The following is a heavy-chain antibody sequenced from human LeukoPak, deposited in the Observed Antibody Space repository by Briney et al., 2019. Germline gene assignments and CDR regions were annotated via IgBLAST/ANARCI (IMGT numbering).Heavy chain of an antibody. CDR1: GYSFASYW. CDR3: ARQSDSSGYYYY. CDR2: IYPSDSDT. J-gene: IGHJ4*02. D-gene: IGHD3-22*01. Sequence: GESLKISCKGSGYSFASYWIGGVRQMPGKGLEWMGIIYPSDSDTRYSPSFQGQVTISADKSISTAYLQWSSLKASDTAMYYCARQSDSSGYYYYWGQGTLVTVSS. V-gene: IGHV5-51*01.